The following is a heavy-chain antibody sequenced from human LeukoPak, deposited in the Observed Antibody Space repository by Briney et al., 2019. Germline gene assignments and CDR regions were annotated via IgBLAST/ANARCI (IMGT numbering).Heavy chain of an antibody. J-gene: IGHJ6*02. V-gene: IGHV3-53*01. Sequence: GGSLRLSCAASVFTVSSNYMSWVRQAPGKGQEWVSVIYSGGSTYYADSVKGRFTISRDNSKNTLYLQMNSLRAEDTAVYYCASRVGPLFYYYYGMDVWGQGTTVTVSS. D-gene: IGHD3-3*01. CDR3: ASRVGPLFYYYYGMDV. CDR1: VFTVSSNY. CDR2: IYSGGST.